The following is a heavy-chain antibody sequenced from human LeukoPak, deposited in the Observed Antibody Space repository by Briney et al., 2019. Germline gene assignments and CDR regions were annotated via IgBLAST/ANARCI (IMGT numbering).Heavy chain of an antibody. J-gene: IGHJ4*02. CDR3: ARGGGDFWSGYSYYFDY. Sequence: GASVKVSCKASGGTFSSYAISWVRQAPGQGLEWMGGIIPIFGTANYAQKFQGRVMITADESTSTAYMELSSLRSEDTAVYYCARGGGDFWSGYSYYFDYWGQGTLVTVSS. V-gene: IGHV1-69*13. CDR2: IIPIFGTA. D-gene: IGHD3-3*01. CDR1: GGTFSSYA.